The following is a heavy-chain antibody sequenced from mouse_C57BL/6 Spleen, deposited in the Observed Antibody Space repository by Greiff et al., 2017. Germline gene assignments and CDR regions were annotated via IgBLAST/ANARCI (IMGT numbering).Heavy chain of an antibody. J-gene: IGHJ4*01. CDR3: ARDITTVVDYAMDY. CDR2: FYPGSGSI. Sequence: VQLQQSGAELVKPGASVKLSCKASGYTFTEYTIHWVKQRSGQGLEWIGWFYPGSGSIKYNEKFKDKATLTADKSSSTAYMQLSSLTSEDSAVYYCARDITTVVDYAMDYWGQGTSVTVSS. V-gene: IGHV1-62-2*01. D-gene: IGHD1-1*01. CDR1: GYTFTEYT.